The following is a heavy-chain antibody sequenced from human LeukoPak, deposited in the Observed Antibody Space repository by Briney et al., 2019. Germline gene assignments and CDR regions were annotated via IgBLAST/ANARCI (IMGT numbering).Heavy chain of an antibody. D-gene: IGHD4-23*01. V-gene: IGHV4-30-4*01. CDR2: INYSGST. J-gene: IGHJ4*02. Sequence: SQTLSLTCTVSGGSISSGDYYWNWTRQPPGKGLEWIGYINYSGSTYYNPSLRSRVTISVDTSKIQFSLKLSSVTAADTAVYYCARGGNSKASDYWGQGTLVTVSS. CDR1: GGSISSGDYY. CDR3: ARGGNSKASDY.